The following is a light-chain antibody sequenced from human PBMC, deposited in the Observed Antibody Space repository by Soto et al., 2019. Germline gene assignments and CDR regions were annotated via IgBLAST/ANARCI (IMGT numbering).Light chain of an antibody. CDR1: QDISND. Sequence: DIVMTQSPSSLSASVGDRITITCRASQDISNDLGWFQQKPGKAPELLIYAASTLQSGVPSRFSGSGSGTDFTLTISCLQSEDFATYYCQQYYSFPHTFGQGTKVDIK. CDR2: AAS. J-gene: IGKJ1*01. CDR3: QQYYSFPHT. V-gene: IGKV1-17*01.